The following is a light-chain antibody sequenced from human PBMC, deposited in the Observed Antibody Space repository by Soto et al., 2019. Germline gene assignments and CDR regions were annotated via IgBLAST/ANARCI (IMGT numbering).Light chain of an antibody. CDR1: NSDIGFYNY. CDR2: EVA. J-gene: IGLJ1*01. V-gene: IGLV2-14*01. Sequence: QSALTQPASVSGSPGQSITISCTGTNSDIGFYNYVSWYQQHPGEAPKLIIYEVAKRPSGVSSRFSGSKSGNTASLTISGLQAEDEVDYHCSSYTSSSPLYVFGTGTKLTVL. CDR3: SSYTSSSPLYV.